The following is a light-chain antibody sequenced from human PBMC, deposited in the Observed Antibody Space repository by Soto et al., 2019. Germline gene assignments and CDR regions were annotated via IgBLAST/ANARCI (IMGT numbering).Light chain of an antibody. CDR2: GAS. CDR3: QQYENSPIT. J-gene: IGKJ5*01. Sequence: EIVLTQSPATLSVSPGERASLSCGASQSITSSFLAWYQHKPGQAPRLLIYGASSRATGIPDRFSGTGSETDFTLTTNRLEPEDFAVYYCQQYENSPITFGQGTRLEIK. V-gene: IGKV3-20*01. CDR1: QSITSSF.